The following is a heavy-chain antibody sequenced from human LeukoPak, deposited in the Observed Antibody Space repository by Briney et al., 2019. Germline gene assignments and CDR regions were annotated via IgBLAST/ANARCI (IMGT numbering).Heavy chain of an antibody. CDR3: ASKNYGSGSYFDY. D-gene: IGHD3-10*01. V-gene: IGHV1-69*01. Sequence: SVKVSCKASGGTFSSYAISWVRQAPGQGLVWMGGIIPIFGTANYAQKFQGRVTITADESASTAYMELSSLRSEDTAVYYCASKNYGSGSYFDYWGQGTLVTVSS. CDR2: IIPIFGTA. J-gene: IGHJ4*02. CDR1: GGTFSSYA.